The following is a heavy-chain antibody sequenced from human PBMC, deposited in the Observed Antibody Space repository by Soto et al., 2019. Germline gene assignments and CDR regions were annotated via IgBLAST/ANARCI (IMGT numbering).Heavy chain of an antibody. CDR1: GYTXTSYG. CDR3: ARDFSGILFDP. D-gene: IGHD2-15*01. J-gene: IGHJ5*02. CDR2: ISAYNGNT. V-gene: IGHV1-18*01. Sequence: SVKVSCKASGYTXTSYGISWVRQAPGQGLEWMGWISAYNGNTNYAQKLQGRVTKTTDTSTSTAYMELRSLRSDDTAVYYCARDFSGILFDPWGQGTLVTVSS.